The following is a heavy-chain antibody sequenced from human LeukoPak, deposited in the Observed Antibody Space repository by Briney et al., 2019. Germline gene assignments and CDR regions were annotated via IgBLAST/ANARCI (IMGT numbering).Heavy chain of an antibody. CDR1: GYTFTSYY. V-gene: IGHV1-46*01. Sequence: ASVKVSCKASGYTFTSYYMHWVRQAPGQGLEWMGIINPSGGSTSYAQKFQGRVTMTRDTSTSTVYMELSRLRSEDTAVYYCARDRLGYLAAAGPSCMGVWGQGTTVTGSS. J-gene: IGHJ6*02. CDR3: ARDRLGYLAAAGPSCMGV. D-gene: IGHD6-25*01. CDR2: INPSGGST.